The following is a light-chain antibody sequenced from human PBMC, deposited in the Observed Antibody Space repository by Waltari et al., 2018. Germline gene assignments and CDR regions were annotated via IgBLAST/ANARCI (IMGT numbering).Light chain of an antibody. CDR2: WAS. Sequence: DIVMTQSPDSLAVSLGERATINCKSSQSVLYSSNNRNYLAWYQQKPGQPPRLLIYWASTRESGVPDRFSGSGYGTEFTLTISSLQAEDVAVYYCQQYYGTPPYTFGQGTKLEIK. CDR1: QSVLYSSNNRNY. V-gene: IGKV4-1*01. J-gene: IGKJ2*01. CDR3: QQYYGTPPYT.